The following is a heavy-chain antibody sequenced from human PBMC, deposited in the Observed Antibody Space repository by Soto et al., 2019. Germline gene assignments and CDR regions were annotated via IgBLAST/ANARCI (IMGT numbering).Heavy chain of an antibody. CDR3: ARVERAYCGGDCYDY. D-gene: IGHD2-21*01. Sequence: EVQLVESGGDLVKPGGSLRLSCAASGFTFSSYSMNWVRQAPGKGLEWVSSISSSSSYIYYADSVKGRFTISRDNAKNSLYLQMNSLRAEDTAVYYCARVERAYCGGDCYDYWGQGTLVTVSS. J-gene: IGHJ4*02. CDR1: GFTFSSYS. CDR2: ISSSSSYI. V-gene: IGHV3-21*01.